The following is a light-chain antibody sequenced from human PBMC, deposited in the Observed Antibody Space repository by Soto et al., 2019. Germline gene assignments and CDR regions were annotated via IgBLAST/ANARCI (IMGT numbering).Light chain of an antibody. V-gene: IGKV3D-20*02. Sequence: EIVLTQSPGTLSLSPGERATLSCRASQSVSSSYLAWYQQKPGQAPRLLIYGASRRANATGPVWDASGHAGCAIDEEPGSLARFSGSGSGTDFTLTISSLEPEDFAVYYCQQRSNWFTFGQGTRLEIK. CDR1: QSVSSSY. J-gene: IGKJ5*01. CDR3: QQRSNWFT. CDR2: GAS.